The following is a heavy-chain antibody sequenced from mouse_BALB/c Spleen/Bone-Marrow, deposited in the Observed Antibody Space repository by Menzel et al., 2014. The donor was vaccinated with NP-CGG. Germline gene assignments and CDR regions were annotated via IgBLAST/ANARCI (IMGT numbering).Heavy chain of an antibody. Sequence: QVHVKQSGAELARPGASVKMSCKASGYTFTNYTMQWIRQRPGQGLEWIGYIVPGSDYTNYNQNFKDKATLTADKSSSTAYMQLNSLTSEDFAVYYCAREARTGAWFAYWGQGTLVTVSA. D-gene: IGHD4-1*01. CDR3: AREARTGAWFAY. CDR1: GYTFTNYT. J-gene: IGHJ3*01. CDR2: IVPGSDYT. V-gene: IGHV1-4*01.